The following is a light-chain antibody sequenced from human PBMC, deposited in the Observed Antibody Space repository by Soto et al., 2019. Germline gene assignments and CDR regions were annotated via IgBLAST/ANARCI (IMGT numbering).Light chain of an antibody. CDR1: QSVHSA. CDR3: QQYGTWPPLT. CDR2: DAS. Sequence: DIVMTQSPATLSVSPGEGATLSCRASQSVHSALAWYQQRPGQTPRLLIYDASTRATGIPDRFSGSGSGTEFPLTISSLPSEDFAISYCQQYGTWPPLTFGGGTKVEI. V-gene: IGKV3-15*01. J-gene: IGKJ4*01.